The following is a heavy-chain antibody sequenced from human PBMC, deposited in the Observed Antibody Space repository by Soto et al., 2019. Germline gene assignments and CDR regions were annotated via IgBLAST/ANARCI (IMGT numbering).Heavy chain of an antibody. Sequence: GESLKISCKGSGYSFTSYWISWVRQMPGKGLEWMGRIDPGDSYTNYSPSFQGHVTISADKSISTAYLQWSSLKASDTAMYYCARVVVVPAAIVGYYYGMDVWGQGTTVTVSS. CDR3: ARVVVVPAAIVGYYYGMDV. CDR2: IDPGDSYT. J-gene: IGHJ6*02. D-gene: IGHD2-2*02. CDR1: GYSFTSYW. V-gene: IGHV5-10-1*01.